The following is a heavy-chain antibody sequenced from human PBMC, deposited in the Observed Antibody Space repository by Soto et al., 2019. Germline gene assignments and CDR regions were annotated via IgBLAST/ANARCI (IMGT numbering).Heavy chain of an antibody. CDR2: IKQDGSEK. J-gene: IGHJ6*02. V-gene: IGHV3-7*01. CDR3: AGDFSSGWPCYSYYGMDV. CDR1: GFTFSSYW. Sequence: EVQLVESGGGLVQPGGSLRLSCAASGFTFSSYWMSWVRQAPGKGLEWVANIKQDGSEKYYVDSVKGRFTISRDNAKNLLYLQLNSLRAEDTAVYYCAGDFSSGWPCYSYYGMDVWGQGTTVTVSS. D-gene: IGHD6-19*01.